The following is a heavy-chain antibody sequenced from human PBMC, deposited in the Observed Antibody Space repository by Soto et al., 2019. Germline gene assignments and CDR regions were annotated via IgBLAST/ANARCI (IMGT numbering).Heavy chain of an antibody. J-gene: IGHJ3*02. CDR1: GGSISSYY. V-gene: IGHV4-59*08. Sequence: SETLSLTCTVSGGSISSYYWSWIRQPPGKGLEWIGYIYYSGSTNYNPSLKSRVTISVDTSKNQFSLKLSSVTAAETAVYYCESPLGAFWSGYYTGDGHDAFDIWGQGIMVNVSS. CDR3: ESPLGAFWSGYYTGDGHDAFDI. CDR2: IYYSGST. D-gene: IGHD3-3*01.